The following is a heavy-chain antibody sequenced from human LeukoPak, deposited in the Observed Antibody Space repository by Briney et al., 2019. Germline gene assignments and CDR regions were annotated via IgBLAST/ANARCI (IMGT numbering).Heavy chain of an antibody. CDR3: ARGDTYYYDSSGYSSYAFDI. Sequence: SETLSLTCAVYGGSFSGYYWSWIRQPPGKGLEWIGEINHSGSTNYNPSLKSRVTISVDTSKNQFSLKLSSVTAADTVVYYCARGDTYYYDSSGYSSYAFDIWGQGTMVTVSS. CDR1: GGSFSGYY. CDR2: INHSGST. J-gene: IGHJ3*02. V-gene: IGHV4-34*01. D-gene: IGHD3-22*01.